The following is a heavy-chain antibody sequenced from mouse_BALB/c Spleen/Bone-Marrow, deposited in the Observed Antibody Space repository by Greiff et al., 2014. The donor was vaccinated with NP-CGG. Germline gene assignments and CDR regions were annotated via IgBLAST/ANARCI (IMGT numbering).Heavy chain of an antibody. D-gene: IGHD2-3*01. V-gene: IGHV14-3*02. Sequence: VQLQQPGAELVKPGASVKLSCTASGFNIKDTYMHWVKQRPEQGLGWIGRIDPANGNTKYDPKFQGKATIIADTSSNTAYLQLSSLTSEDTAVYYCARRGDGYYAWFAYWGQGTLVTVSA. CDR1: GFNIKDTY. CDR2: IDPANGNT. J-gene: IGHJ3*01. CDR3: ARRGDGYYAWFAY.